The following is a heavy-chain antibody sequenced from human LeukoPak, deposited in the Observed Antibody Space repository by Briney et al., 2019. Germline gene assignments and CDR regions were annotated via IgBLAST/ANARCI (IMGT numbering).Heavy chain of an antibody. J-gene: IGHJ4*02. V-gene: IGHV3-30-3*01. D-gene: IGHD1-26*01. CDR3: AKDMWELPQFDY. Sequence: GRSLRLSCAASGFTFSSYAMHWVRQAPGKGLEWVAVISYDGSNKYYADSVKGRFTISRDNSKNTLYLQMNSLRAEDTAVYYCAKDMWELPQFDYWGQGTLVTVSS. CDR2: ISYDGSNK. CDR1: GFTFSSYA.